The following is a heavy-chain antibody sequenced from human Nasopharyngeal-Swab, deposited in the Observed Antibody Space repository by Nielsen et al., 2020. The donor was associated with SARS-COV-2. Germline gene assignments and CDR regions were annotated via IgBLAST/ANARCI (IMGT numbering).Heavy chain of an antibody. CDR1: GFTFSNYE. Sequence: ESLKISCVASGFTFSNYEMNWVRQAPGKGLEWIGYIYYSGSTNYNPSLKSRVTISVDTSKNQFSLKLSSVTAADTAVYYCARGFDPWGQGTLVTVSS. J-gene: IGHJ5*02. CDR2: IYYSGST. V-gene: IGHV4-59*01. CDR3: ARGFDP.